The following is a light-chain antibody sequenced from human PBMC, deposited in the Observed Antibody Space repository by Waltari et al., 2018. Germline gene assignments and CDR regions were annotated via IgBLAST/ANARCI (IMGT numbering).Light chain of an antibody. V-gene: IGLV1-44*01. CDR2: IDN. CDR1: TSDIGSNT. Sequence: QSVLIQPPSVSGTPGQRVTISRSGGTSDIGSNTVNWYQQLPGTAPKLLIYIDNERPAGVPARFSGSKSGTSASLTISGLQSEDEADYYCSSWHDRLNGWIFGGGTKLIV. CDR3: SSWHDRLNGWI. J-gene: IGLJ2*01.